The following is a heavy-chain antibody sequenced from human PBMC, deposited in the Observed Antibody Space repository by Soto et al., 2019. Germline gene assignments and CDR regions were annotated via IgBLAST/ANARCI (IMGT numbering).Heavy chain of an antibody. Sequence: SETLSLTCTVSGGSISSSSYYWGWIRQPPGKGLEWIGSIYYSGSTYYNPSLKSRVTISVDTSKNQFSLKLSSVTAADTAVYYCASIPNRYGGYGYWGQGTLVTVSS. D-gene: IGHD5-12*01. CDR1: GGSISSSSYY. CDR3: ASIPNRYGGYGY. CDR2: IYYSGST. V-gene: IGHV4-39*01. J-gene: IGHJ4*02.